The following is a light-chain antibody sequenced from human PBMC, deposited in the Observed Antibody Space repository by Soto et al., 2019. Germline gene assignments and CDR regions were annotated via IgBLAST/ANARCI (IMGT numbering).Light chain of an antibody. CDR2: GVS. J-gene: IGKJ1*01. Sequence: EIVLTQSPGTLSVSPGERATLSCRASQSVITTYLAWYQQKPGQSPRLLIYGVSSRASGIPDRFSGSGSGTDFTLTINGLEPEDFAVYYCQQYGRSPTFGQGTKVDIK. V-gene: IGKV3-20*01. CDR3: QQYGRSPT. CDR1: QSVITTY.